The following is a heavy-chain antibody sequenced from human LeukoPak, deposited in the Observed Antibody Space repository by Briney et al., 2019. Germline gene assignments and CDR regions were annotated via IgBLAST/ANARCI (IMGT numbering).Heavy chain of an antibody. V-gene: IGHV3-21*01. CDR3: ARTPDTAMVYLWYFDY. Sequence: GGSLRLSCAASGFTFSSYSMTWVRQAPGKGLEWVSSISSSSSYIYYAGSVKGRFTISRDNAKNSLYLQMNSLRAEDTAVYYCARTPDTAMVYLWYFDYWGQGTLVTVSS. J-gene: IGHJ4*02. D-gene: IGHD5-18*01. CDR1: GFTFSSYS. CDR2: ISSSSSYI.